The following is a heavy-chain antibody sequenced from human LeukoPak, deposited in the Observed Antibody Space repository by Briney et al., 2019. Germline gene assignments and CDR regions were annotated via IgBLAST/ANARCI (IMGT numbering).Heavy chain of an antibody. V-gene: IGHV3-21*01. CDR2: ISCSSSYL. D-gene: IGHD6-13*01. Sequence: GGSLRLSCAASGFTFSRYSRNWVGQAPGKGLEGVSSISCSSSYLYYADSLKGRFTISRDNAKNSLYLQMNSLRAEDTAVYYCARAIPGIAAAGTSYYWGPGTLVTVSS. CDR3: ARAIPGIAAAGTSYY. J-gene: IGHJ4*02. CDR1: GFTFSRYS.